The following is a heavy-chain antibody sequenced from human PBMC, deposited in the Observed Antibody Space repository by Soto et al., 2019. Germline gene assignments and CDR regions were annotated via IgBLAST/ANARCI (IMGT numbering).Heavy chain of an antibody. V-gene: IGHV3-30-3*01. J-gene: IGHJ4*02. Sequence: PGGSLRLSCAAAGFNFNKYAMHWVRQAPGKGLEWVAIISPDGSNENYADSVKGRFTISRDNSKNTLYLQMNSLRAEDTAVYYCAKDRRIVVVRKIYFDYWGQGTLVTVSS. CDR3: AKDRRIVVVRKIYFDY. D-gene: IGHD3-22*01. CDR1: GFNFNKYA. CDR2: ISPDGSNE.